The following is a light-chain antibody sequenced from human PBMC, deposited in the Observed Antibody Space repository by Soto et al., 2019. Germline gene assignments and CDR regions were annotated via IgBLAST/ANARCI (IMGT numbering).Light chain of an antibody. CDR3: QHYHSSSPHT. CDR2: TAS. V-gene: IGKV3-20*01. J-gene: IGKJ2*01. CDR1: QTIRSNF. Sequence: EVVLTQSPATLSLSPGERATLSCRASQTIRSNFLTWYQQKPGQAPRLLIYTASTRAAGIPDRFSGSGSGTDVTLTISRLQPEDFAVYYCQHYHSSSPHTFGQGTKLQIK.